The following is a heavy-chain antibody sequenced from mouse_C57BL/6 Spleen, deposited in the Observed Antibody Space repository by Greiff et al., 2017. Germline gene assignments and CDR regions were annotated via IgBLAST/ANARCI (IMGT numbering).Heavy chain of an antibody. Sequence: QVQLQQSGAELVKPGASVKISCKASGYAFSSYWMNWVKQRPGKGLEWIGQIYPGDGDTNYNGKFKGQATLTADKSSSTAYMQLRSLTSEDSAVYFCARLGYYGSSYGDYWGQGTTLTVSS. CDR1: GYAFSSYW. V-gene: IGHV1-80*01. CDR3: ARLGYYGSSYGDY. D-gene: IGHD1-1*01. J-gene: IGHJ2*01. CDR2: IYPGDGDT.